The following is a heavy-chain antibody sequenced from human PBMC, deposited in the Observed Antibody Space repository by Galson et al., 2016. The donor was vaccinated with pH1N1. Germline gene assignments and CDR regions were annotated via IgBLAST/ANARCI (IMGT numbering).Heavy chain of an antibody. CDR2: INIKSGAT. J-gene: IGHJ4*02. D-gene: IGHD2-15*01. V-gene: IGHV1-2*02. Sequence: SVKVSCKASGDTFRDFYVRWARQAPGQGLEWMGWINIKSGATKYAQKFQVKVTLNTDTSLNTVYMELSRLTSDDTAVYYCATAGVVVSATGEYWGQGTLVTVSS. CDR1: GDTFRDFY. CDR3: ATAGVVVSATGEY.